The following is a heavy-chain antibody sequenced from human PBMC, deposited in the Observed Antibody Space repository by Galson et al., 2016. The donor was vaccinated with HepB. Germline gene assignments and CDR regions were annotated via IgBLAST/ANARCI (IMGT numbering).Heavy chain of an antibody. J-gene: IGHJ4*02. D-gene: IGHD6-19*01. V-gene: IGHV3-23*01. CDR2: ISGSGLKT. CDR3: AKETGQSVAGPFES. CDR1: GFTFGSYA. Sequence: SLRLSCAGSGFTFGSYAMSWLRQAPGKGLEWVSAISGSGLKTHYADSVQGRFIISRENSMSTVHLQMTSLRDEDTAIYFCAKETGQSVAGPFESWDQGALVTVSS.